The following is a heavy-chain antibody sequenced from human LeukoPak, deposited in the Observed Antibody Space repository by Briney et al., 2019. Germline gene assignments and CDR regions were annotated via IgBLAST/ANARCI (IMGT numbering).Heavy chain of an antibody. CDR3: AKGGDH. CDR2: IKPDGSEK. Sequence: GGSLRLSCAASGFTFSTKWMTWVRQAPGKGLEWVANIKPDGSEKFYVDSVKGRFTVSRDNAKNSLYLQMNSLRAEDTAVYYCAKGGDHWGQGTLVTVSS. V-gene: IGHV3-7*01. D-gene: IGHD3-16*01. J-gene: IGHJ4*02. CDR1: GFTFSTKW.